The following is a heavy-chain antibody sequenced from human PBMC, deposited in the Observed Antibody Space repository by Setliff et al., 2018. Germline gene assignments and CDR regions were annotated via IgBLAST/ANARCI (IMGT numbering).Heavy chain of an antibody. CDR2: ISAYTGNT. CDR1: GSTLSNSI. CDR3: SKLVRYCTTTACQGASGAEF. Sequence: ASVKVSCKASGSTLSNSILRWVRQAPGQGLEWMGWISAYTGNTKFAQKFQGRVTMTTDTSTSTAYLELRSLTSDDTAVYYCSKLVRYCTTTACQGASGAEFWGQGTLVTVSS. V-gene: IGHV1-18*01. J-gene: IGHJ4*02. D-gene: IGHD2-8*01.